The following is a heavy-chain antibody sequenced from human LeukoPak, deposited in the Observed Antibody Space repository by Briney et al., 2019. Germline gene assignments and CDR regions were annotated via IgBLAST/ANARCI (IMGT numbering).Heavy chain of an antibody. V-gene: IGHV4-59*02. D-gene: IGHD2/OR15-2a*01. Sequence: PSETLSLTCTVSGASVSSSHWNWVRQPPGKGLEWIGNVDYNGGTKYNPSLKSRVTMSLDTSKNQFSLKLKFVTAADTALYYCARGFYEPFDRWGQETLVTVSS. CDR3: ARGFYEPFDR. CDR2: VDYNGGT. CDR1: GASVSSSH. J-gene: IGHJ4*02.